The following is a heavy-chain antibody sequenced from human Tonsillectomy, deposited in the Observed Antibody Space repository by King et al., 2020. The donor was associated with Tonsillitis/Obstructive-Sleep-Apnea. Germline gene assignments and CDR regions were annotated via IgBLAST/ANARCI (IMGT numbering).Heavy chain of an antibody. J-gene: IGHJ6*02. CDR2: IDPSDSYT. CDR1: GYSFTTYW. D-gene: IGHD3-16*02. V-gene: IGHV5-10-1*03. Sequence: DVQLVESGPEVKKPGESLRISCKGSGYSFTTYWISWVRQMPGKGLEWMGRIDPSDSYTNYSPSFQGHVTISADKSISTAYLQWSSLKASDTAMYYCASHTGHSNGYRYELDVWGQGTTVTVSS. CDR3: ASHTGHSNGYRYELDV.